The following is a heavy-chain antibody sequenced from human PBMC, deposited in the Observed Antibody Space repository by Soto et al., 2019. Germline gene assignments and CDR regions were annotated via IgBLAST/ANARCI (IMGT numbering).Heavy chain of an antibody. CDR2: ISGSGGST. CDR1: GVALSSYA. V-gene: IGHV3-23*01. J-gene: IGHJ3*02. CDR3: AKDFFFSITMVRGVIFHAFDI. Sequence: SLRLYCAASGVALSSYAMSWVRQAPGKGQEWDGAISGSGGSTYYADCVKGRFTISRDNSKNTVYLQMNSLRAEDTAVYYCAKDFFFSITMVRGVIFHAFDISGQRTMVTVSS. D-gene: IGHD3-10*01.